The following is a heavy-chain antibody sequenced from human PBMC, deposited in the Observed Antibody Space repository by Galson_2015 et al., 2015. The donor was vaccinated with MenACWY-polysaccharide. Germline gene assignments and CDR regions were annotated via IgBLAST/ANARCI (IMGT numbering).Heavy chain of an antibody. CDR2: ISYDGSNK. CDR1: GFTFSSYA. Sequence: SLRLSCAASGFTFSSYAMHWVRQAPGKGLEWVAVISYDGSNKYYADSVKGRFTISRDNSKNTLYLQTNSLRAEDTAVYYCARGGWELTNAFDIWGQGTMVTVSS. V-gene: IGHV3-30-3*01. CDR3: ARGGWELTNAFDI. J-gene: IGHJ3*02. D-gene: IGHD1-26*01.